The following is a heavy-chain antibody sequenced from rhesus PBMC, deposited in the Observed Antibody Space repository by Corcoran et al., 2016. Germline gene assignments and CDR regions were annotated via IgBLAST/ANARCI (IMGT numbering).Heavy chain of an antibody. CDR1: AYSISSGHG. V-gene: IGHV4-127*01. CDR2: TGGSNPTT. CDR3: AREASVSVFDF. Sequence: QVQLQESGPGLVKPSETLSLTCTISAYSISSGHGWGWIRQSPGKGLGWIGNTGGSNPTTVYHPALKGRVTMSKDPSKNQFSLNLNSVTAADTAVYYCAREASVSVFDFWGQGVLVTVSS. D-gene: IGHD2-39*01. J-gene: IGHJ4*01.